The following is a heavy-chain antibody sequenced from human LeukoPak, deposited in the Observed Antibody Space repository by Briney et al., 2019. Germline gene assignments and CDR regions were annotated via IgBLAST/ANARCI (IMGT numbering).Heavy chain of an antibody. CDR2: IYSDGNT. J-gene: IGHJ4*02. CDR3: APMTGDASAY. Sequence: GGSLRLSCAASGFTVSSNYMSWVRQAPGTGLEWVSDIYSDGNTYYADSVKGRFTISRDNSKNTLYLQKNSLKAEDTAVYYCAPMTGDASAYWGQGTLVTVSS. V-gene: IGHV3-53*01. CDR1: GFTVSSNY. D-gene: IGHD3-9*01.